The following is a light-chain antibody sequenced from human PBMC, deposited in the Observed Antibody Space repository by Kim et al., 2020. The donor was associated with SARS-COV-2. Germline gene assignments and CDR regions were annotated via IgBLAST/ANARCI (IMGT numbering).Light chain of an antibody. J-gene: IGLJ3*02. V-gene: IGLV1-40*01. CDR1: SSNIGAGYD. CDR3: QSYDSSLSGSV. CDR2: GNS. Sequence: GVTISCTGSSSNIGAGYDVHWYQQLPGTAPNLLIYGNSNRPSGVPDRFSGSKSGTSASLAITGLQAEDEADYYCQSYDSSLSGSVFGGGTQLTVL.